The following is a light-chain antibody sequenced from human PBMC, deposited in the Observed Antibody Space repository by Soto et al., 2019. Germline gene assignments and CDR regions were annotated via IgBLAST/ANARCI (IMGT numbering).Light chain of an antibody. CDR2: DAS. J-gene: IGKJ4*01. CDR1: QSVSRN. V-gene: IGKV3-11*01. Sequence: EIVLTQSPATLSLSPGERATLSCRASQSVSRNLAWYQQKPGQAPRLLIYDASNRATGIPARFSGSGSGTDFTLTISSLEPEDFAVYYWQQRDSRPLTFGGGTKVEIK. CDR3: QQRDSRPLT.